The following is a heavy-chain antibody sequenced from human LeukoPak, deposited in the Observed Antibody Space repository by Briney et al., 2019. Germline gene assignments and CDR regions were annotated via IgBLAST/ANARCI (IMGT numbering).Heavy chain of an antibody. D-gene: IGHD3-10*01. CDR2: INPKTGGT. Sequence: RWASVKVTCKASGYTFTDSYMHWVRQAPGQGLEWMGWINPKTGGTNYAQRFQGRVTMTRDTSIRTAYMELNSLRSDDTAVYYCARDGRLTIFVRGIITEGSPPKNWGQGTLVTVSS. J-gene: IGHJ4*02. CDR1: GYTFTDSY. CDR3: ARDGRLTIFVRGIITEGSPPKN. V-gene: IGHV1-2*02.